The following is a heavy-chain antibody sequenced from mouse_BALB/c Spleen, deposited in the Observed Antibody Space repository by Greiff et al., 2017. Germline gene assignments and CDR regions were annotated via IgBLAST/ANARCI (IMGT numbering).Heavy chain of an antibody. CDR2: IWAGGST. CDR3: ARDNGNYLDY. J-gene: IGHJ2*01. D-gene: IGHD2-1*01. Sequence: VMLVESGPGLVAPSQSLSITCTVSGFSLTSYGVHWVRQPPGKGLEWLGVIWAGGSTNYNSALMSRLSISKDNSKSQVFLKMNSLQTDDTAMYYCARDNGNYLDYWGQGTTLTVSS. V-gene: IGHV2-9*02. CDR1: GFSLTSYG.